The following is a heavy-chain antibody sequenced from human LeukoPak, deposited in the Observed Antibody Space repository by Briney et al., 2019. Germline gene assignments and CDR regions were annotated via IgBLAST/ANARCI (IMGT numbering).Heavy chain of an antibody. CDR1: GGSVSSYY. CDR3: GRRTSYDTLTGYTYWYFDL. CDR2: TSYSGST. D-gene: IGHD3-9*01. J-gene: IGHJ2*01. Sequence: SETLSLTCTVSGGSVSSYYWNWIRQPPGRGLEWIGYTSYSGSTDYNPSLRSRVTLSVDTSKNQLSLKLSSVTAADTAVYYCGRRTSYDTLTGYTYWYFDLWGRGTLVTVSS. V-gene: IGHV4-59*02.